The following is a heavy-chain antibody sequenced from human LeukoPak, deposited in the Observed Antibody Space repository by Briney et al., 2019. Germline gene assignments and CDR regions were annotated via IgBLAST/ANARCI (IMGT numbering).Heavy chain of an antibody. CDR3: ARDPLGHDHDFDY. CDR1: GYTFTGYH. J-gene: IGHJ4*02. Sequence: ASVKVSCKASGYTFTGYHMHWVRQAPGQGLEWMGWINLNSGDTTSAQNFQGRVTMTRDTSIRTAYMELSGLMSDDTAVYYCARDPLGHDHDFDYWGQGTLVTVSS. CDR2: INLNSGDT. D-gene: IGHD1-14*01. V-gene: IGHV1-2*02.